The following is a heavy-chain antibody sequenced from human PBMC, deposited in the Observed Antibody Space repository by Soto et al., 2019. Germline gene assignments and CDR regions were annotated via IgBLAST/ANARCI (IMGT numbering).Heavy chain of an antibody. V-gene: IGHV4-59*01. CDR3: ARDHSGYDFRYYYYYMDV. J-gene: IGHJ6*03. CDR2: IYYSGST. CDR1: GGSISSYY. D-gene: IGHD5-12*01. Sequence: QVQLQESGPGLVKPSETLSLTCTVSGGSISSYYWSWIRQPPGKGLEWIGYIYYSGSTNYNPSLKSRVTISVDTSKNQFSLKLSSVTAADTAVYYCARDHSGYDFRYYYYYMDVWGKGTTVTVSS.